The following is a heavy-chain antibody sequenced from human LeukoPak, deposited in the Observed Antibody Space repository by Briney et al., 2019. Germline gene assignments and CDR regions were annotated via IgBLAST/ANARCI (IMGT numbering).Heavy chain of an antibody. Sequence: GASLRLSCAAPGFTFSSYAMSWVRQAPGKGLEWVSAISGSGGSTYYADSVKGRFTISRDNSKNTLYLQMNSLRAEDTAVYYCAKVGDTAMVTEGVDFDYWGQGTLVTVSS. V-gene: IGHV3-23*01. D-gene: IGHD5-18*01. CDR3: AKVGDTAMVTEGVDFDY. CDR1: GFTFSSYA. J-gene: IGHJ4*02. CDR2: ISGSGGST.